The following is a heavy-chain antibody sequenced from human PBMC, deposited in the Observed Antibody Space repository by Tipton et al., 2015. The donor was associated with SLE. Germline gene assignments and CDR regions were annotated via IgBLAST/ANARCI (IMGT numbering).Heavy chain of an antibody. CDR1: GFTFSSYW. J-gene: IGHJ3*02. V-gene: IGHV3-7*01. D-gene: IGHD6-6*01. CDR3: ARDLGRYSSSYDAFDI. Sequence: SLRLSCAASGFTFSSYWMSWVRQAPGKGLEWVANIKQDGSEKYYVDSAKGRFTISRDNAKNSLYLQMNSLRAEDTAVYYCARDLGRYSSSYDAFDIWGQGTMVTVSS. CDR2: IKQDGSEK.